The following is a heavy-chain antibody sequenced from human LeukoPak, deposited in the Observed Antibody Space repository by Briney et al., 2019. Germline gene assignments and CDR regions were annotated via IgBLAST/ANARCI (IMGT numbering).Heavy chain of an antibody. Sequence: GGSLRLSCAASGFNFNNYAMSWVRQAPGKGLEWVSTITGSGGSTYSADSVKGRLTISRDNSKNTLYLQMNSLRAVDTALYYCARNQDSSWYYYYMDVGGKGTTVTVSS. CDR2: ITGSGGST. CDR1: GFNFNNYA. J-gene: IGHJ6*03. V-gene: IGHV3-23*01. D-gene: IGHD6-13*01. CDR3: ARNQDSSWYYYYMDV.